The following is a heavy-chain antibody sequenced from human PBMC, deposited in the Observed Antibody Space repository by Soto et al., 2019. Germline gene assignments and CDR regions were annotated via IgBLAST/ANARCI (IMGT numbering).Heavy chain of an antibody. CDR2: INPNSGGT. V-gene: IGHV1-2*02. Sequence: ASVKVSCKASGYTFTDYYMHWVRQAPGQGLEWMGWINPNSGGTNYAQKFQGRVTMTRDTSTSTAYMELRSLRSDDTAVYYCARVVARYYYYGMDVWGQGTTVTVSS. D-gene: IGHD2-15*01. J-gene: IGHJ6*02. CDR1: GYTFTDYY. CDR3: ARVVARYYYYGMDV.